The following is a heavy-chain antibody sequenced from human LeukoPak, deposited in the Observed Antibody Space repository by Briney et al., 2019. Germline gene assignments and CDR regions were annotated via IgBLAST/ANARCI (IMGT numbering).Heavy chain of an antibody. Sequence: GASVKVSCKASGYTFTGYYIHWVRQAPGQGLEWMGWINPNSGGTNYAQKFQGRVTMTRDTSISTAYMELSRLRSDDTAVYYCARVGDYYDSSGPFDYWGQGTLVTVSS. CDR1: GYTFTGYY. V-gene: IGHV1-2*02. D-gene: IGHD3-22*01. CDR3: ARVGDYYDSSGPFDY. J-gene: IGHJ4*02. CDR2: INPNSGGT.